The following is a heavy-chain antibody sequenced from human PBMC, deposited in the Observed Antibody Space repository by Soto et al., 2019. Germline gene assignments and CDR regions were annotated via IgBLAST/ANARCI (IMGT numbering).Heavy chain of an antibody. Sequence: ETLSLTCTVSGGSISSYYWSWIRQPPGKGLEWIGYIYYSGSTNYNPSLKSRVTISVDTSKNQFSLKLSSVTAADTAVYYCARLLRHKTYYYGSGSYSYGGMDVWGQGTTVTVSS. J-gene: IGHJ6*02. CDR3: ARLLRHKTYYYGSGSYSYGGMDV. CDR2: IYYSGST. D-gene: IGHD3-10*01. V-gene: IGHV4-59*01. CDR1: GGSISSYY.